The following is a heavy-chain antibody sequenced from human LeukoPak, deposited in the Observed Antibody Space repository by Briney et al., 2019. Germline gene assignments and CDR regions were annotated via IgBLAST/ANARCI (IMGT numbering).Heavy chain of an antibody. V-gene: IGHV4-4*07. CDR1: VGSIRSYY. Sequence: SDTLSLTCTVSVGSIRSYYWTWIRQPSGKGLEYIGRIYSSGSTNYHPSLKSRVTISVDTSKNQFSLKLNSVTAADTAVYYCARETGGLYYFDYWGQGALVTVSS. CDR3: ARETGGLYYFDY. CDR2: IYSSGST. D-gene: IGHD7-27*01. J-gene: IGHJ4*02.